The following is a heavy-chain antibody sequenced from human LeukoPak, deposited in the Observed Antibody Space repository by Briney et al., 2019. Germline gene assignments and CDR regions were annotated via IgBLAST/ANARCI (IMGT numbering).Heavy chain of an antibody. D-gene: IGHD3-3*01. V-gene: IGHV1-8*01. CDR3: ARATYDFWSGYYHFDY. CDR1: GYTFTSYD. CDR2: MNPNSGNT. J-gene: IGHJ4*02. Sequence: GASVKVSCKASGYTFTSYDINWVRQATGQGLEWMGWMNPNSGNTGYAQKFQGRVTMTRNTSISTAYMELSSLRSEDTAVYYCARATYDFWSGYYHFDYWGQGTLVTVSS.